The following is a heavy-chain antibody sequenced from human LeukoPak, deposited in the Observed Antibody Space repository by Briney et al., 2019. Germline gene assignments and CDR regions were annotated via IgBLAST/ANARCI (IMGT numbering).Heavy chain of an antibody. CDR3: ASIPRSKRFGELLTDY. CDR2: ISYDGSNK. CDR1: GFTFSSYA. D-gene: IGHD3-10*01. Sequence: PGGSLRLSCAASGFTFSSYAMHWVRQAPGKGLEWVAVISYDGSNKYYADSVKGRFTISRDNSKNTLYLQMNSLRAEDTAVYYCASIPRSKRFGELLTDYWGQGTLVTVSS. J-gene: IGHJ4*02. V-gene: IGHV3-30*01.